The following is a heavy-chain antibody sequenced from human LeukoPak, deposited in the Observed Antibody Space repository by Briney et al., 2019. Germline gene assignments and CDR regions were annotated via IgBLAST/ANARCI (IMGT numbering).Heavy chain of an antibody. D-gene: IGHD3-3*01. CDR2: INHSGST. V-gene: IGHV4-34*01. CDR1: GGSFSGYY. J-gene: IGHJ6*02. CDR3: ARDVLRFLEWLPRYYYYGMDV. Sequence: PSETLSLTCAVYGGSFSGYYWSWIRQPPGKGLEWIGEINHSGSTNCNPSLKSRVTISVDTSKNQFSLKLSSATAADTAVYYCARDVLRFLEWLPRYYYYGMDVWGQGTTVTVSS.